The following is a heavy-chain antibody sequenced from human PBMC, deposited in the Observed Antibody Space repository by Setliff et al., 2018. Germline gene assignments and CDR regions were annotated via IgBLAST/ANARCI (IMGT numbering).Heavy chain of an antibody. V-gene: IGHV4-4*07. CDR2: VSASGST. CDR3: ARVAPLGGTDR. D-gene: IGHD1-1*01. J-gene: IGHJ5*02. CDR1: GASISDYY. Sequence: PSETLSLTCTVSGASISDYYWTWIRQPAGKELEWIGRVSASGSTTYNPSLKGRVTMSVDTSRNQISLNLSSVTAADTAIYYCARVAPLGGTDRWGQGTLVTVSS.